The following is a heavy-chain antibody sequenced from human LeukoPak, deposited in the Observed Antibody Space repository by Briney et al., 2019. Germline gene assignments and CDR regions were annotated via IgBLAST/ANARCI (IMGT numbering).Heavy chain of an antibody. CDR3: ARFTGGTGFDY. CDR2: ISSSGKA. D-gene: IGHD2-8*02. Sequence: PSVTLSLTCAVSGGSITTTDFDWAWIRQPPGQGFEWIATISSSGKAYYYPSLMSRVTIDTSKNQFSLDVTSVTAADTGLFYCARFTGGTGFDYWGRGILVIVS. CDR1: GGSITTTDFD. V-gene: IGHV4-39*01. J-gene: IGHJ4*02.